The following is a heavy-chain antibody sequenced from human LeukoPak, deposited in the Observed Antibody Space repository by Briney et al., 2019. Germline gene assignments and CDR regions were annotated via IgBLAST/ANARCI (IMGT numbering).Heavy chain of an antibody. D-gene: IGHD3-10*01. CDR1: GGSISSYY. Sequence: PSETLSLTCAVSGGSISSYYWSWIRQPPGKGLEWIAEIHHSGSINYNPSLKSRATISVDKAKNQFSLNLNSVTAADTAVYYCARGGDRSFDYWGQGTLVTVSS. CDR3: ARGGDRSFDY. CDR2: IHHSGSI. J-gene: IGHJ4*02. V-gene: IGHV4-34*01.